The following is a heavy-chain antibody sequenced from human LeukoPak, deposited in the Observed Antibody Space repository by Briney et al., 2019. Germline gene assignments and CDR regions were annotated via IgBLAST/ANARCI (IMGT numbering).Heavy chain of an antibody. J-gene: IGHJ4*02. Sequence: GGSLRLSCAASGFTFSSHWMHWVRQAPGKGLEWVANINKDGSEKNYVDSVKGRFTISRDNAKNSLYLQINSLRADDTAVYYCARYQVAIDYWGQGTLVTVSA. CDR2: INKDGSEK. V-gene: IGHV3-7*03. CDR1: GFTFSSHW. D-gene: IGHD2-2*01. CDR3: ARYQVAIDY.